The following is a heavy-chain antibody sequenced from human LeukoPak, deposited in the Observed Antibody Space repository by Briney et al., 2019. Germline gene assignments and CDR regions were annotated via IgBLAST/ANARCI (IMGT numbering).Heavy chain of an antibody. CDR3: ARGRGTYYDILTGYFYWFDP. J-gene: IGHJ5*02. V-gene: IGHV1-69*05. CDR1: GGTFSGYA. CDR2: IIPILGTA. D-gene: IGHD3-9*01. Sequence: ASVKVSCKASGGTFSGYAISWVRQAPGQGLEWMGGIIPILGTANYAQKFQGRVTITTDESTSTAYMELSSLRSEDTAVYYCARGRGTYYDILTGYFYWFDPWGQGTLVTVSS.